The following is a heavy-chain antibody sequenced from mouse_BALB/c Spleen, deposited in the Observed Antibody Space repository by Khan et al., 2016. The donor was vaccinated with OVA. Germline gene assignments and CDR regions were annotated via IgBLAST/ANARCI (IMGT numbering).Heavy chain of an antibody. D-gene: IGHD1-2*01. CDR2: IFPNTGGT. CDR1: GYTFTDYN. J-gene: IGHJ3*01. Sequence: VQLQQSGPELAKPGASVKISCKASGYTFTDYNMDWVRQSQGESLEWIGYIFPNTGGTGYNQKFKTKATLTVDSSSSTAFMELRSLTSEASAVHFCARSGYGSFGNWGQGTLVTVSA. V-gene: IGHV1S29*02. CDR3: ARSGYGSFGN.